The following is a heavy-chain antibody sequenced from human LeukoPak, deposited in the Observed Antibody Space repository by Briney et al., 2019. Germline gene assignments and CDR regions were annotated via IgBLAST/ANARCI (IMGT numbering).Heavy chain of an antibody. J-gene: IGHJ4*02. CDR2: IYYSGST. Sequence: SETLSLTCTVSGGSIRGYYWSWIRQPPGKGLEWIGYIYYSGSTNYNPSLKSRVTISVDTSKNQFSLKLSSVTAADTAVYYCARGYDNNPKFDYWGQGTLVTVSS. CDR1: GGSIRGYY. V-gene: IGHV4-59*01. D-gene: IGHD2-2*01. CDR3: ARGYDNNPKFDY.